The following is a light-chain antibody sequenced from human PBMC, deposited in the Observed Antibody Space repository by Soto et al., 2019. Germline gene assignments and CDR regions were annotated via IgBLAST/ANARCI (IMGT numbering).Light chain of an antibody. CDR1: RSNIGSNY. CDR3: PTGDPSRVWV. V-gene: IGLV1-47*01. Sequence: QSALTQPPSASGTAGQRVTISCSGGRSNIGSNYVFWYQLLPGVTPRLLIYKDNKRPSGGPDRFSGSKSGTPASLALRGRGSENEADYYCPTGDPSRVWVLGGGTK. J-gene: IGLJ3*02. CDR2: KDN.